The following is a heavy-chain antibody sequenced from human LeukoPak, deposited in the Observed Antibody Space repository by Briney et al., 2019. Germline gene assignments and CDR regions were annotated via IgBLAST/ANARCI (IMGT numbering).Heavy chain of an antibody. CDR3: TRSGYSNGYHY. J-gene: IGHJ4*02. V-gene: IGHV3-74*03. D-gene: IGHD2-15*01. CDR2: ITPDGNAA. CDR1: GSTFSGHW. Sequence: PGRSLRPSWVPAGSTFSGHWMHWARQVPGKWLMAVSRITPDGNAAAYADSVKGRFTISRDNAKNTLHLEMNSLTAEDTALYHCTRSGYSNGYHYWGQGTLVTVSS.